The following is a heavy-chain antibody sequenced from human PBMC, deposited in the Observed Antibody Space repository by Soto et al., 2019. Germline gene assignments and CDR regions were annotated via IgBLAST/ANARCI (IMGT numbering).Heavy chain of an antibody. CDR3: AHRRPYYDSSGYYFDY. CDR2: IYWDDDK. D-gene: IGHD3-22*01. J-gene: IGHJ4*02. CDR1: GFSLSTSGVG. Sequence: SGPTLVNPTQTLTLTCTFSGFSLSTSGVGEGWIRQPPGKALEWLALIYWDDDKRYSPSLKSRLTITKDTSKNQVVLTMTNMDPVDTATYYCAHRRPYYDSSGYYFDYWGQGTLVTVSS. V-gene: IGHV2-5*02.